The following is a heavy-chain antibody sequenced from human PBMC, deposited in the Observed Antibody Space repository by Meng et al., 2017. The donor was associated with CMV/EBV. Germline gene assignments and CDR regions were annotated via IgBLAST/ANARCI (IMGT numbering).Heavy chain of an antibody. CDR2: ISSISNYI. D-gene: IGHD3-10*01. J-gene: IGHJ4*02. V-gene: IGHV3-21*01. CDR1: GFTFSGYS. Sequence: SCAASGFTFSGYSMNWVRQAPGKGLEWVSSISSISNYIFYADSVKGRFTIARDNAKNSLYLQMNSLRAEDTAVYYCARGGSPNDGSGTYYNYYFDYWGQGTLV. CDR3: ARGGSPNDGSGTYYNYYFDY.